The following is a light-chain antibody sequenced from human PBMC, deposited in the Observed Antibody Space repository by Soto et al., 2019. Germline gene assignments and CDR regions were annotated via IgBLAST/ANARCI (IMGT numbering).Light chain of an antibody. J-gene: IGLJ1*01. V-gene: IGLV1-44*01. CDR2: SNN. CDR1: SSNIGSNP. CDR3: AAWDDSLNAYV. Sequence: QSVLTQPTSASGTPGQRVTISCSGSSSNIGSNPVNWYQQLPGTAPKLLIFSNNQRPSGVPDRFSGSKSGTSASLAIRGLQSEVEADYYCAAWDDSLNAYVFGTGTKLTVL.